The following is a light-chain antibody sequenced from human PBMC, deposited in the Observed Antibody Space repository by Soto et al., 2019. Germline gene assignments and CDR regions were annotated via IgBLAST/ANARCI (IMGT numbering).Light chain of an antibody. V-gene: IGKV3-15*01. CDR2: GAS. CDR3: QQYNNWHPYT. CDR1: QSVGSG. J-gene: IGKJ2*01. Sequence: EIVVAQSPATLSVSPGERATLSCRASQSVGSGLSWYQQKPDQAPRLLIYGASTRATGSPARFSGSGPGTEFTLTISSLQPEDYAVYYCQQYNNWHPYTFGQGTKVDI.